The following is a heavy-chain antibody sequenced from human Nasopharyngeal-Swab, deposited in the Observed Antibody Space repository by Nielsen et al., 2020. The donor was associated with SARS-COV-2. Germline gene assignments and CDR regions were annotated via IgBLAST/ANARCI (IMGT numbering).Heavy chain of an antibody. D-gene: IGHD3-16*01. CDR2: ISPYNDYT. CDR3: ARELGVGLFDY. J-gene: IGHJ4*02. V-gene: IGHV1-18*01. Sequence: ASVKVSCKPPGYTFSSYGIAWVRQAPGQGLEWLGWISPYNDYTHYTQKFQGSVTMTSDTSTSTAYLELRSLTSDDTAVYYCARELGVGLFDYWGQGTLVTVSS. CDR1: GYTFSSYG.